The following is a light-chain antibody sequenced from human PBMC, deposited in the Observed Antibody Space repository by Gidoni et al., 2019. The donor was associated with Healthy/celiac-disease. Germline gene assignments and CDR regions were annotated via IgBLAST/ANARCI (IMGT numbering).Light chain of an antibody. CDR2: KAS. CDR3: QQYNSYPFT. Sequence: DIQMTQSPSTLSASVGARVTITCRASQSISSWLAWYQQKPGKAPKLLIYKASSLESGVPSRFSGSGSGTEFTLTISSLQPDDFANYYCQQYNSYPFTFGPGTKVDIK. CDR1: QSISSW. J-gene: IGKJ3*01. V-gene: IGKV1-5*03.